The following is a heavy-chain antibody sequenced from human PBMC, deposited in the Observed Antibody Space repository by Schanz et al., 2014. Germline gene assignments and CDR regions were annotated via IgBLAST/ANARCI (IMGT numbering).Heavy chain of an antibody. CDR3: ARGTMPGTFDI. Sequence: QVQLVQSGAEVKKPGASVKVSCEASRYTFNTYGLNWVRQAPGQGLEWMGRIIPILGIANYAQNFQGRVTFTADKSTSTAYMELSSLRYEDTALYYCARGTMPGTFDIWGQGTMVTVSS. J-gene: IGHJ3*02. CDR2: IIPILGIA. D-gene: IGHD2-2*01. CDR1: RYTFNTYG. V-gene: IGHV1-69*09.